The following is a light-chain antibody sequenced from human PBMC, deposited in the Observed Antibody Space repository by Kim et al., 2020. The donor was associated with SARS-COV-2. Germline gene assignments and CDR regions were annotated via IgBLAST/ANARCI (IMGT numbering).Light chain of an antibody. CDR2: DNN. CDR3: GTWDSSLSAVV. J-gene: IGLJ2*01. CDR1: SSNIGNNY. V-gene: IGLV1-51*01. Sequence: GQKVTNSCSGSSSNIGNNYVSWYQQLPGTAPKLLIYDNNKRPAGIPDRFSGSKSGTSATLGITGVQTGDEADYYCGTWDSSLSAVVFGGGTQLTVL.